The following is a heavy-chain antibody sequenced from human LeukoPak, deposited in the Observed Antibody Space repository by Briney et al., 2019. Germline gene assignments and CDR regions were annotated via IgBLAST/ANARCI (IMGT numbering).Heavy chain of an antibody. V-gene: IGHV1-69*05. CDR1: GRSFSTYA. D-gene: IGHD4-17*01. J-gene: IGHJ4*02. CDR2: VIPIFGTT. CDR3: SNNAFGDYAFDY. Sequence: SVKVSCKASGRSFSTYAISWVRQAPGQGLAWMGGVIPIFGTTNYAQTFQGRVTITTDEVTTTAYTAYMELSSLRSEDTAVYYCSNNAFGDYAFDYWGQGTLVTVSS.